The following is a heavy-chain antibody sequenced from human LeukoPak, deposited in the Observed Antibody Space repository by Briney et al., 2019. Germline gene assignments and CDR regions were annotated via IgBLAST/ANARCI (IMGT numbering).Heavy chain of an antibody. CDR3: ARQPGYSSSLDAFDI. CDR1: GYRLTSYW. J-gene: IGHJ3*02. D-gene: IGHD6-13*01. Sequence: GESLQISCKGSGYRLTSYWIGWVRQMPGKGLEWMGIIYPGDSDTRYRPSFQGQVTISADKSISTAYLQWSSLKASDTAMYYCARQPGYSSSLDAFDIWGQGTMVTISS. CDR2: IYPGDSDT. V-gene: IGHV5-51*01.